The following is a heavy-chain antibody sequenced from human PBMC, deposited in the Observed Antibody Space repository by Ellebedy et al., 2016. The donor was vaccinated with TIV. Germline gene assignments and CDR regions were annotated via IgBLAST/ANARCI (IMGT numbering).Heavy chain of an antibody. CDR2: ISWNSGSV. Sequence: GGSLGLSXAASGFNFDDYAMHWVRQAPGKDLEWVSGISWNSGSVNYADSVKGRFTISRDNVNDSLHLQMNSLRPEDTAFYYCVKDKSVSGFSFWFFDLWGRGTLVTVSS. CDR1: GFNFDDYA. V-gene: IGHV3-9*01. D-gene: IGHD3-22*01. J-gene: IGHJ2*01. CDR3: VKDKSVSGFSFWFFDL.